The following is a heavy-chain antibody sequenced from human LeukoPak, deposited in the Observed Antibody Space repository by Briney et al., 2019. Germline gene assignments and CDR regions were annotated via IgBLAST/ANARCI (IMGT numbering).Heavy chain of an antibody. V-gene: IGHV4-34*01. D-gene: IGHD2-8*01. CDR3: ARGKGCTNGVCWQNWFDP. J-gene: IGHJ5*02. CDR2: INHSGST. CDR1: GGSFSGYY. Sequence: PSETLSLTCAVYGGSFSGYYWSWIRQPPGKGLEWIGEINHSGSTNYNPSLKSRVTISVDTSKNQFSLKLSSVTAADTAVYYCARGKGCTNGVCWQNWFDPWGQGTLVTDSS.